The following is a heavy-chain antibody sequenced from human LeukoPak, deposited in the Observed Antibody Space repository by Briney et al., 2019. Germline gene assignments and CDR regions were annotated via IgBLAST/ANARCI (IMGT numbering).Heavy chain of an antibody. CDR2: ISYDGSNK. J-gene: IGHJ4*02. D-gene: IGHD6-13*01. CDR1: GFTFSSYA. Sequence: PGGSLRLSCAASGFTFSSYAMHWVRQAPGKGLEWVAVISYDGSNKYYADSVKGRFTISRDNSKNTLYLQMNSLRAEDTAVYYCAGSIWYTDYWGQGTLVTVSS. V-gene: IGHV3-30-3*01. CDR3: AGSIWYTDY.